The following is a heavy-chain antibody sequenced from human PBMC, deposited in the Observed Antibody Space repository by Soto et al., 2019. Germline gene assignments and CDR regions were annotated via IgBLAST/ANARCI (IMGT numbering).Heavy chain of an antibody. CDR2: ISGSGGTT. CDR3: AKEPVAQGGCWYADY. D-gene: IGHD6-13*01. J-gene: IGHJ4*02. Sequence: EVQLLESGGGLVQPGGSLRLSCAASGFTFSTYAMSWVRQAPGNGLEWVSAISGSGGTTYYADSVKGRFTISRDNSKNTRKLQMNTLSAEDTAVYYCAKEPVAQGGCWYADYWGKGTLVTVSS. CDR1: GFTFSTYA. V-gene: IGHV3-23*01.